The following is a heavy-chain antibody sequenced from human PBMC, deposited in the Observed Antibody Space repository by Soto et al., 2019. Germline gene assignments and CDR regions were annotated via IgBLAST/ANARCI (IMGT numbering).Heavy chain of an antibody. Sequence: QLQLQESGPGLVKPSETLSLTCTVSGASISSYSYYWGWIRQPPGKGLEWIGNIYYSGSTYYNPSLKSRVIIAVDTSKNQFPLKLSSVTAADTAVYYCARLGEGRSIAEAGSIDNWGPGTLVTVSS. CDR2: IYYSGST. V-gene: IGHV4-39*01. D-gene: IGHD6-13*01. J-gene: IGHJ4*02. CDR3: ARLGEGRSIAEAGSIDN. CDR1: GASISSYSYY.